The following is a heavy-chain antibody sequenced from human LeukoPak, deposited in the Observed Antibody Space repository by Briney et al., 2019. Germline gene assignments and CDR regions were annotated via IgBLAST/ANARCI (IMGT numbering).Heavy chain of an antibody. CDR2: INGDGRNI. J-gene: IGHJ6*02. D-gene: IGHD3-9*01. Sequence: GGSLRLSCVASGFTFSSYWMHWVRHDPRKGLVWVSRINGDGRNINYADSVRGRFTISRDNAKNTLYLQMNTLRVEDTAVYYCTRDLMDYDVSTGLHHYYMDVWGQGTTVTVSS. CDR1: GFTFSSYW. V-gene: IGHV3-74*01. CDR3: TRDLMDYDVSTGLHHYYMDV.